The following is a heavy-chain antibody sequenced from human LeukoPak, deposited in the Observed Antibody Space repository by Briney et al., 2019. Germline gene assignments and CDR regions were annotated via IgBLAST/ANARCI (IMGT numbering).Heavy chain of an antibody. V-gene: IGHV4-61*01. CDR2: IYYSGST. CDR1: GGSVSSGYYY. J-gene: IGHJ6*02. CDR3: ARGAPYPYYGMDV. D-gene: IGHD2-21*01. Sequence: SETLSLTCTVSGGSVSSGYYYWSWIRQPPGKGLEWIGYIYYSGSTNYNPSLKSRVTISVDTSKNQFSLKLNSVTAADTAVYYCARGAPYPYYGMDVWGQGTTVTVSS.